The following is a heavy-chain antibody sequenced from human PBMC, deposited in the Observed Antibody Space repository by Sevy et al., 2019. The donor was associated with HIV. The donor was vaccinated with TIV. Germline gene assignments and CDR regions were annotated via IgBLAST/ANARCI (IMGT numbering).Heavy chain of an antibody. D-gene: IGHD2-15*01. CDR2: IKSKTDGGTT. V-gene: IGHV3-15*01. Sequence: GGSLRLSCAASGFTFSNAWMSWVRQAPGKGLEWVGRIKSKTDGGTTDYAAPVKGRFTISRDDSKNTLYLQMNSLKTEDTAVYYCTTDPARMGYLDAFDIWGQRTMVTVSS. CDR3: TTDPARMGYLDAFDI. J-gene: IGHJ3*02. CDR1: GFTFSNAW.